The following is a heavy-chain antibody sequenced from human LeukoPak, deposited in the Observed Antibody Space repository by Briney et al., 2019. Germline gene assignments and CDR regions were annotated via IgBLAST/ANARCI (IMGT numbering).Heavy chain of an antibody. J-gene: IGHJ4*02. CDR3: ASGWHCCGSGGSWDY. CDR2: INHDGSTK. D-gene: IGHD2-15*01. Sequence: GGSLRLSCAASGFTFSTYWMSWVRQAPGKGLEWVANINHDGSTKYFADSVKGRFTISRDNAKNSLFLEMNTLRAEDTVVYYCASGWHCCGSGGSWDYWGRGTLVTVSS. V-gene: IGHV3-7*01. CDR1: GFTFSTYW.